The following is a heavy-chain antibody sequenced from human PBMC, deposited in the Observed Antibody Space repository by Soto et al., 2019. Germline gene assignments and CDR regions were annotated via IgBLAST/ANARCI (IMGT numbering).Heavy chain of an antibody. D-gene: IGHD5-18*01. CDR3: VRDRGGYSYGHDAFDI. J-gene: IGHJ3*02. CDR1: GFTFSSYS. CDR2: ISSSSSTI. Sequence: PGGSLRLSCTASGFTFSSYSMNWVRQAPGKGLEWVSYISSSSSTIYYADSVKGRFTISRDNAKNSLYLQMNSLRDEDTAVYYCVRDRGGYSYGHDAFDIWGQGTMVTVSS. V-gene: IGHV3-48*02.